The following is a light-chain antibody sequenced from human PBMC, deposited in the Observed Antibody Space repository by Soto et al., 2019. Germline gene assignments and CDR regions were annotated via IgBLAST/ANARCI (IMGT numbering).Light chain of an antibody. CDR3: AKWDDSLRVYV. Sequence: QSVLPQPPSASGTPGQRVTISCSTTNSRSGSNYVYWYQQLPGAAPKLLIYRNDQRPSGVPDRFSASKSGTSASLAISGLRYEDEADYYCAKWDDSLRVYVSGSGTKVTVL. J-gene: IGLJ1*01. CDR1: NSRSGSNY. CDR2: RND. V-gene: IGLV1-47*01.